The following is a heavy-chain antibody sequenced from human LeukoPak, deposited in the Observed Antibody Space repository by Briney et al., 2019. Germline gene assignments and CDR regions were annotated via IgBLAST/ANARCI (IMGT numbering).Heavy chain of an antibody. CDR3: ARGESRAEAFDI. V-gene: IGHV1-18*01. Sequence: ASVKVSCKASGYTFTSYDINWVRQAPGQGLEWMGWISAYNGNTNYAQKLQGRVTMTTDTSTSTAYMELRSLRSDDTAVYYCARGESRAEAFDIWGQGTMVTVSS. J-gene: IGHJ3*02. CDR1: GYTFTSYD. CDR2: ISAYNGNT.